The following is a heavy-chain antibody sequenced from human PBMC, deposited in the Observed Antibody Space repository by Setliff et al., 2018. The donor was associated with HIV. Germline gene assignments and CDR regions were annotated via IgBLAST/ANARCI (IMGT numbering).Heavy chain of an antibody. J-gene: IGHJ4*02. CDR1: GGSSSGYY. V-gene: IGHV4-34*01. CDR3: ARGGLGVVGAIDY. Sequence: KPSETLSLTCAVYGGSSSGYYWTWIRQPPGRGLEWIGEIIHSGGTNYNRSLKSRVTISVDTSKNQFSLNLSSVTAADTAVYYCARGGLGVVGAIDYWSQGTLVTVSS. CDR2: IIHSGGT. D-gene: IGHD2-15*01.